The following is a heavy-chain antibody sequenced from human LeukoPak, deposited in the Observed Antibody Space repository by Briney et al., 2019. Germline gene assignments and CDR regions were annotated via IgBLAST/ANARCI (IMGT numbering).Heavy chain of an antibody. CDR1: GGSISSGDYY. D-gene: IGHD3-10*01. CDR2: IYYSGIT. J-gene: IGHJ5*02. Sequence: SETLSLXCTVSGGSISSGDYYWIWIRQPPGKGLEWIGYIYYSGITYYNPSLKSRVTISVDTSKNQFSLKLSSVTAADTAVYYCATYKTFWFGGLRFDPWGQGTLVTVSS. V-gene: IGHV4-30-4*08. CDR3: ATYKTFWFGGLRFDP.